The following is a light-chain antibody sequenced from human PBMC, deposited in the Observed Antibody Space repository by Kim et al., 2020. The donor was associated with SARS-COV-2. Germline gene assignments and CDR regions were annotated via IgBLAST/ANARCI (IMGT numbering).Light chain of an antibody. Sequence: QSVLTQPPSASGTPGQRVTISCSGSSSNIGSNTVDCYQQLPGTAPKLLIYSNNQRPSGVPDRFSGSKSGTSASLAISGLQPEDEADYYCAAWDDSLNGYVFGTGTKVTVL. J-gene: IGLJ1*01. V-gene: IGLV1-44*01. CDR2: SNN. CDR3: AAWDDSLNGYV. CDR1: SSNIGSNT.